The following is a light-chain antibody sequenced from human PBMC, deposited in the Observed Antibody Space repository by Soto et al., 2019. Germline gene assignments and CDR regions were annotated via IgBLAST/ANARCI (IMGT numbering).Light chain of an antibody. CDR3: SLYTSENTYV. V-gene: IGLV2-18*01. J-gene: IGLJ1*01. CDR1: STDFVSYNR. CDR2: EAS. Sequence: QSVLTQPPSVSGSPGQSVTISCTGTSTDFVSYNRVSWYQQPPGTAPKLIIYEASNRPSGVPDRFSGSKSGNTASLTISGLQAADEADYYCSLYTSENTYVFETGTKVTV.